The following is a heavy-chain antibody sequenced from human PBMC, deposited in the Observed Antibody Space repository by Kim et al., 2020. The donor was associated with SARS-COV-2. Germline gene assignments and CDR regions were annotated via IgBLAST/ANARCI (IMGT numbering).Heavy chain of an antibody. CDR2: ITTYNANT. D-gene: IGHD4-17*01. Sequence: VRQAPGQGLEWMGWITTYNANTNYAQKLQGRVTMTTDTSTRTAYMELRSLRSDDTAVYYCVRESPYGDYYYYWGQGTLVTVSS. V-gene: IGHV1-18*01. CDR3: VRESPYGDYYYY. J-gene: IGHJ4*02.